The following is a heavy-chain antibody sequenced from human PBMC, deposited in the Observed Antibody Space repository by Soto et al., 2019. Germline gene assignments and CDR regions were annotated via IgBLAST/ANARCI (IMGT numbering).Heavy chain of an antibody. J-gene: IGHJ6*02. Sequence: EVQLSESGGGLVQFGGSLRLSCAASGSSFSAYAINWVRQAPGKGLEWVSAIDRSGDIAYYADSVKGRFTISRDNAKNTLYLQMNSLRAEDTAVYYCAKGGFWVHYGMDVWGPGTTVTVSS. V-gene: IGHV3-23*01. CDR2: IDRSGDIA. CDR3: AKGGFWVHYGMDV. D-gene: IGHD3-16*01. CDR1: GSSFSAYA.